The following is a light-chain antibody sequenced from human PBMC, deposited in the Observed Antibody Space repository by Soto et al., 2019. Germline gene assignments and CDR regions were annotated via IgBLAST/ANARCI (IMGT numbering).Light chain of an antibody. CDR1: SSNIGTSS. V-gene: IGLV1-44*01. CDR3: AVWDDSLNGHV. Sequence: VLTQRPSASGTPGQTATIPCSGSSSNIGTSSVHWYKHLPGTAPKPLIYTNDQRPSGVPDRFSGSKSGTSASLAISGLQSEDEADYYCAVWDDSLNGHVFGAGTKVTVL. J-gene: IGLJ1*01. CDR2: TND.